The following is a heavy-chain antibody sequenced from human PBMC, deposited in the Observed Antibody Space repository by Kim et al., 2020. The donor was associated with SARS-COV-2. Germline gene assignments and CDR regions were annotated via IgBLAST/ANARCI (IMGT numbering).Heavy chain of an antibody. J-gene: IGHJ4*02. V-gene: IGHV4-39*01. CDR2: IYYSGST. CDR1: GGSISSSSYY. CDR3: ARQGRQWLGGGLFDY. Sequence: SETLSLTCTVSGGSISSSSYYWGWIRQPPGKGLEWIGSIYYSGSTYYNPSLKSRVTISVDTSKNQFSLKLSSVTAADTAVYYCARQGRQWLGGGLFDYWGQGTLVTVSS. D-gene: IGHD6-19*01.